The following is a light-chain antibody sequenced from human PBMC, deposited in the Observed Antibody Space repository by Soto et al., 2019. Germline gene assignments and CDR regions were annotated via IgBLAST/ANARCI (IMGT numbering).Light chain of an antibody. J-gene: IGLJ1*01. V-gene: IGLV3-1*01. CDR3: QAWDSSTGV. CDR1: KLGDKY. CDR2: QDS. Sequence: SYELTQPPSVSVSPGQTASITCSGDKLGDKYACWYQQKPGQSPVLVIYQDSKRPSGNPERFSGSNYVNTATLTISGTQAMDEADYYCQAWDSSTGVFGTGTKLTVL.